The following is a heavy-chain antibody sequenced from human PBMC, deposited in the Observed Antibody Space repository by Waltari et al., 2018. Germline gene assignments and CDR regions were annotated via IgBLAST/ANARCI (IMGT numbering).Heavy chain of an antibody. D-gene: IGHD6-19*01. V-gene: IGHV4-59*01. CDR3: ARQYSSGWYVVYFDY. Sequence: QVQLQESGPGLVKPSETLSLTCTVSGGSLSSYYWSWIRQPPGKGLEWIGYIYYSGSTNYNPSLKSRVTISVDTSKNQFSLKLSSVTAADTAVYYCARQYSSGWYVVYFDYWGQGTLVTVSS. J-gene: IGHJ4*02. CDR1: GGSLSSYY. CDR2: IYYSGST.